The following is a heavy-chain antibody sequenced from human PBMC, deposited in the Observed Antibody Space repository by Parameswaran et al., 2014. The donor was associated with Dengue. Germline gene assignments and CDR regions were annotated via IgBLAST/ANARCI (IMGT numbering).Heavy chain of an antibody. Sequence: WVRQAPGQGLEWMGGIIPIFGTANYAQKFQGRVTITADESTSTAYMELSSLRSEDTAVYYCARGSSFRELSLRYYYYMDVWGQGTTVTVSS. CDR2: IIPIFGTA. CDR3: ARGSSFRELSLRYYYYMDV. J-gene: IGHJ6*03. D-gene: IGHD3-10*01. V-gene: IGHV1-69*01.